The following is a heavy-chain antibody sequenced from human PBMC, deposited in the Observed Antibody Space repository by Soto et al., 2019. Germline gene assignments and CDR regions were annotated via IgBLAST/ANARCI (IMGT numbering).Heavy chain of an antibody. V-gene: IGHV4-31*03. CDR3: ARVYDSSGYYYLDY. CDR2: IYYSGST. D-gene: IGHD3-22*01. CDR1: GGSISSGGYY. Sequence: PSETLSLTCTVSGGSISSGGYYWSWIRQHPGKGLEWIGYIYYSGSTYYNPSLKSRVTISVDTSKNQFSLKLSSVTAADTAVYYCARVYDSSGYYYLDYWGQGTLVTVPQ. J-gene: IGHJ4*02.